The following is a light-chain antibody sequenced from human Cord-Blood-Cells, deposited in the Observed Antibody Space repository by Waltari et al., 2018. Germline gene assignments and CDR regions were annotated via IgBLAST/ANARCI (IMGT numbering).Light chain of an antibody. CDR2: RNN. Sequence: QSVLTQPPSASGTPGQRVTISCSGRSPTLGSNYVYWYQQLPGPAPKLLTYRNNPRPSGVPDRFSGSKSGTSASLAISGLRSEDEADYYCAAWDDSLSGWVFGGGTKLTVL. J-gene: IGLJ3*02. CDR3: AAWDDSLSGWV. CDR1: SPTLGSNY. V-gene: IGLV1-47*01.